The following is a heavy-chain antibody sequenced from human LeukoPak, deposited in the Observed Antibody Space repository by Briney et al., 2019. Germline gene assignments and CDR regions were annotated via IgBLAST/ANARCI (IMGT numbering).Heavy chain of an antibody. Sequence: GRSLRLSCAASGFTFSSYGMHWVRQAPGKGLEWVAVIWYDGSNKYYADSVKGRFTISRDNSKNTLYLQMNSLRAEGTAVYYCARDEYYYDSSGYYYDYWGQGTLVTVSS. V-gene: IGHV3-33*01. CDR3: ARDEYYYDSSGYYYDY. D-gene: IGHD3-22*01. CDR1: GFTFSSYG. CDR2: IWYDGSNK. J-gene: IGHJ4*02.